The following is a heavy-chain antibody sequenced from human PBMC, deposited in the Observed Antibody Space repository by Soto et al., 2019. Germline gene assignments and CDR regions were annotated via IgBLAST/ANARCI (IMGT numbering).Heavy chain of an antibody. CDR2: ISHDGHA. D-gene: IGHD4-17*01. V-gene: IGHV4-39*01. CDR3: ARQVYGDYLGGNWFDP. Sequence: SETLSLTCSILGDSISDTRFYWGWVRQSPEKGLEWIGSISHDGHAYYNPSLKSRVTLFADTSRNQFSLTMKSVPVADTALYFCARQVYGDYLGGNWFDPGGQGALVTVSS. J-gene: IGHJ5*02. CDR1: GDSISDTRFY.